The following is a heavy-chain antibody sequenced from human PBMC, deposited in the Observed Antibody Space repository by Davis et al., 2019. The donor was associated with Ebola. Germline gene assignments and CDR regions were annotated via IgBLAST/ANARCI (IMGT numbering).Heavy chain of an antibody. J-gene: IGHJ4*02. Sequence: GESLKISCAASGFTFSGSAMHWVRQASGKGLEWVGRIRSKANSYATAYAASVIGRFTISRDDSKNTAYLQMNSLKTEDTAVYYCTGSTSEDYWGQGTLVTVSS. D-gene: IGHD2-2*01. CDR3: TGSTSEDY. CDR1: GFTFSGSA. CDR2: IRSKANSYAT. V-gene: IGHV3-73*01.